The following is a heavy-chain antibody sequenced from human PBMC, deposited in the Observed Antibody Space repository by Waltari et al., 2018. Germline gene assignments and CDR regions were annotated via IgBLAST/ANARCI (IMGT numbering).Heavy chain of an antibody. J-gene: IGHJ4*02. CDR3: ISVRWELLDD. V-gene: IGHV1-24*01. CDR2: FDPEDAET. Sequence: VQLIQPGDEVKKPGASVKVSCKFAGYTLTELSMHWVRQAPGKGLEWMGGFDPEDAETVYAQKFQGRITMTEDTSTDTAYMELSSLRSEDTAVYYCISVRWELLDDWGQGTLVTVSS. D-gene: IGHD1-26*01. CDR1: GYTLTELS.